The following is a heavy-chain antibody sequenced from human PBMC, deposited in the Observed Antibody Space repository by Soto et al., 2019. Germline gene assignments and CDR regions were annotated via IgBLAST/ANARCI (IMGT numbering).Heavy chain of an antibody. D-gene: IGHD4-17*01. Sequence: PSETLSLTCTVTGYSISSGYYWAWIRQPPGKGLEWLRYIYHAGNTYYNPSLKSRVTISVDTSKNQISLSLNSLTAADTAVYYCARGTTLNVVPDAFDIWGQGTMVTVSS. CDR3: ARGTTLNVVPDAFDI. J-gene: IGHJ3*02. CDR1: GYSISSGYY. V-gene: IGHV4-38-2*02. CDR2: IYHAGNT.